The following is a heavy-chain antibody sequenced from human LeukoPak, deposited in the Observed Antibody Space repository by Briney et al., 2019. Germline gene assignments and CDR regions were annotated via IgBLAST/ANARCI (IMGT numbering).Heavy chain of an antibody. J-gene: IGHJ4*02. V-gene: IGHV4-59*08. CDR3: ARHGWAVAGTGVWYFDY. CDR1: GGSISSYY. D-gene: IGHD6-19*01. CDR2: IYYSGST. Sequence: SETLSLTCTVFGGSISSYYWSWIRQPPGKGLEWIGYIYYSGSTNYNPSLKSRVTISVDTSKNQFSLKLSSVTAADTAVYYCARHGWAVAGTGVWYFDYWGQGTLVTVSS.